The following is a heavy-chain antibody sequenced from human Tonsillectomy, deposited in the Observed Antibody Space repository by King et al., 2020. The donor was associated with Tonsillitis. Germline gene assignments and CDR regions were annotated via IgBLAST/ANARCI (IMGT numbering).Heavy chain of an antibody. CDR2: REDGDEET. V-gene: IGHV5-51*01. CDR3: ARHDYHFWSAYGD. CDR1: GDSGTSYG. Sequence: GQEGAEGKKKGEGRKRAGKGAGDSGTSYGNGGGRKRQGKGREGRGRREDGDEETRYSPSFQGQVTISADKSISTAYLQWSSLKASDTAMYYCARHDYHFWSAYGDWGQGTLVTVSS. J-gene: IGHJ4*02. D-gene: IGHD3-3*01.